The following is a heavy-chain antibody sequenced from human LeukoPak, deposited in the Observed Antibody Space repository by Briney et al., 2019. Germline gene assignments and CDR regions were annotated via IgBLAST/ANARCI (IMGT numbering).Heavy chain of an antibody. V-gene: IGHV4-30-2*01. CDR2: IYHSGST. J-gene: IGHJ3*02. CDR3: ARDHGYDYGDNRARDALDI. CDR1: GGSISSSDSS. D-gene: IGHD4-17*01. Sequence: SETLSLTCAVSGGSISSSDSSWNWIRQPPGKGLEWIGYIYHSGSTYYNPSLKSRVTISVDRSKNQFSLKLNSVTAADTAVYYCARDHGYDYGDNRARDALDIWGQGTMVTVSS.